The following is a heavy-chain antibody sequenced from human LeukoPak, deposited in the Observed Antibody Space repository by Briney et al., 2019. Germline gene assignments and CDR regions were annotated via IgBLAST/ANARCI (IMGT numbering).Heavy chain of an antibody. V-gene: IGHV3-7*01. CDR2: IKQVGVEK. J-gene: IGHJ4*02. CDR3: ARQRGKVSSWYRSPLYYFDY. Sequence: GGSLRLSCAASGLTFSSYWMSWARQAPGKGMEWGANIKQVGVEKYYVDSVKGRFTISRDNAKNTLYLQMNSLRAEDTAVYYCARQRGKVSSWYRSPLYYFDYWGQGTLVTVSS. D-gene: IGHD6-13*01. CDR1: GLTFSSYW.